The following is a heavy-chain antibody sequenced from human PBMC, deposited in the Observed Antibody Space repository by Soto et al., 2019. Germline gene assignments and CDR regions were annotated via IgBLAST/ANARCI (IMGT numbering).Heavy chain of an antibody. Sequence: GGSLRLSCAASGFTFSSYGMHWVRQAPGKGLEWVAVISYDGSNKYYAESVKGRFTISRDNSENTLYLQMNSLRAEDTAVYYCAKDRYSYGSSYWGQGTLVTVSS. J-gene: IGHJ4*02. D-gene: IGHD5-18*01. CDR3: AKDRYSYGSSY. CDR1: GFTFSSYG. CDR2: ISYDGSNK. V-gene: IGHV3-30*18.